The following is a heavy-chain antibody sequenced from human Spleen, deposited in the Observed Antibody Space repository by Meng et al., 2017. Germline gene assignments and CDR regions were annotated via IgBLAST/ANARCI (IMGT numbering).Heavy chain of an antibody. V-gene: IGHV3-23*01. J-gene: IGHJ6*02. Sequence: GESLKISCAASGFTFNNYGMSWVRQAPGKGLEWVSVISGGGTTTYYADSVKGRFTISRDKSKNTLYLQMNSLRAEDTAVYYCARGRAAGYYYYYGMDVWGQGTTVTVSS. CDR1: GFTFNNYG. CDR3: ARGRAAGYYYYYGMDV. D-gene: IGHD6-13*01. CDR2: ISGGGTTT.